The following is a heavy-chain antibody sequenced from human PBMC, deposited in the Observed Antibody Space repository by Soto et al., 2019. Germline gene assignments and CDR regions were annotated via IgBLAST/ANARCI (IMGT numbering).Heavy chain of an antibody. V-gene: IGHV4-31*03. Sequence: SETLSLTCTVSGGSISSGGYYWSWIRQHPGKGLEWIGYIYYSGSTYYNPSLKSRVTISVDTSKNQFSLKLSSVTAADTAVYYCARARTTSYYYTDVWGKGTTVTVSS. J-gene: IGHJ6*03. CDR2: IYYSGST. D-gene: IGHD4-4*01. CDR1: GGSISSGGYY. CDR3: ARARTTSYYYTDV.